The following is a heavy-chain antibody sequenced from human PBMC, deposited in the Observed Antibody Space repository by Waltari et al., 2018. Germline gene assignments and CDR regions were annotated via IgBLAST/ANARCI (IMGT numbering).Heavy chain of an antibody. CDR2: ISMKRTYI. D-gene: IGHD3-10*01. J-gene: IGHJ5*02. V-gene: IGHV3-21*01. Sequence: QLVESGGGLVKPGSSLRLSCAASGFSFSDYNMHWLRRAPGKGLEWVSAISMKRTYIYYADSVRGRFSISRDNAENSLFLQMNNLRGEDTAVYYCARDTIFYGSGSYDPWGQGTRVTVSS. CDR3: ARDTIFYGSGSYDP. CDR1: GFSFSDYN.